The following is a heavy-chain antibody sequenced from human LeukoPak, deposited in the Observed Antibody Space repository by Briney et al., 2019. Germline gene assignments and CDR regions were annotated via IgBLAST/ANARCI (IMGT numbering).Heavy chain of an antibody. V-gene: IGHV4-34*01. CDR1: GGSFSGYY. CDR3: ARLVVVAATYYYYGMDV. D-gene: IGHD2-15*01. CDR2: INHSGST. J-gene: IGHJ6*02. Sequence: SETLSLTCAVHGGSFSGYYWSWIRQPPGKGLEWIGEINHSGSTNYNPSLKSRVTISVDTSKNQFSLKLSSVTAADTAVYYCARLVVVAATYYYYGMDVWGQGTTVTVSS.